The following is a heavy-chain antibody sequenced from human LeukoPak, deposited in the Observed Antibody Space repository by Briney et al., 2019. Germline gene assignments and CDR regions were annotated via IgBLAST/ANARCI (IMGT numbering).Heavy chain of an antibody. D-gene: IGHD6-19*01. Sequence: GGSLILSCAVSGVTFSGYAMSWVRQAPGKGLEWFYAISRSGSSTYYADSVKGRLTISTDNTKNTLYLQMNSLRAEDTAVYDCAKYPLGSGWSFDCWGQGTLVTVSS. V-gene: IGHV3-23*01. J-gene: IGHJ4*02. CDR2: ISRSGSST. CDR1: GVTFSGYA. CDR3: AKYPLGSGWSFDC.